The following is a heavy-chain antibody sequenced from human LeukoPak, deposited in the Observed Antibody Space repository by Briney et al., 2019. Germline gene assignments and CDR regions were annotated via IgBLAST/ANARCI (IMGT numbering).Heavy chain of an antibody. J-gene: IGHJ4*02. D-gene: IGHD6-13*01. CDR2: IKQDGSEK. CDR1: GFTFSSYW. V-gene: IGHV3-7*01. Sequence: GGSLRLSCAASGFTFSSYWMSWVRQAPGKGQEWVANIKQDGSEKYYVDSVKGRFTISRDNAKNSLYLQMNSLRAEDTAVYYCAREPIAAAIDYWGQGTLVTVSS. CDR3: AREPIAAAIDY.